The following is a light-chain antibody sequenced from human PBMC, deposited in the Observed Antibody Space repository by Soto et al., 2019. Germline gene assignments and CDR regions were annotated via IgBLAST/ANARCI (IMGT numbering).Light chain of an antibody. CDR3: QQYGSSPWT. J-gene: IGKJ1*01. Sequence: EIVLTQSPGTLSLSPGERAALSCRASQSVSSDYLAWYRQKPGQAPRLLIYSASTRATGIPNRFSGSGSGTHFTLTINRLEPEDFAVYYCQQYGSSPWTFGQGTKVEGK. CDR2: SAS. V-gene: IGKV3-20*01. CDR1: QSVSSDY.